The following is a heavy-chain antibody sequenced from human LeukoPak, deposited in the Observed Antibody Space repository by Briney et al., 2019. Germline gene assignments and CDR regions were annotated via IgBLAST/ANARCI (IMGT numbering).Heavy chain of an antibody. CDR3: ARLGAAAGPPDH. CDR1: GFTFSSYS. CDR2: ISSSSSYI. J-gene: IGHJ4*02. D-gene: IGHD6-13*01. V-gene: IGHV3-21*01. Sequence: GGSLRLSCAASGFTFSSYSMNWVRQAPGKGLEWVSSISSSSSYIYYADSVKGRFTISRDNAKNSLYLQMNSLRAEDTAVYYCARLGAAAGPPDHWGQGTLVTVSS.